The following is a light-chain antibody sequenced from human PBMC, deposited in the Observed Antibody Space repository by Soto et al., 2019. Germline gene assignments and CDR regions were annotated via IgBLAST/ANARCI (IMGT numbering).Light chain of an antibody. CDR2: DAS. V-gene: IGKV3-11*01. J-gene: IGKJ1*01. Sequence: PGYRATLSCRARKSVRSNLAWYQQKPGQAPRLLIYDASNRATATPARFSGSGSGTAFSLTILRLEPYDSSVYYCQKYGNFWTFGQGTKVDIK. CDR3: QKYGNFWT. CDR1: KSVRSN.